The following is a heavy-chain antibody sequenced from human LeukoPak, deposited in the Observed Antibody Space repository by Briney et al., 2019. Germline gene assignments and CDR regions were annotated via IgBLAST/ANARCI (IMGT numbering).Heavy chain of an antibody. CDR1: GYTFTGYY. Sequence: ASVTVSCKASGYTFTGYYMHWVRQAPGQGLEWMGWINPNSGGTNYAQKFQGRVTITRDTSISTAYMELSRLRSDDTAVYYCARSAMVRGLPFDYWGQGTLVTVSS. CDR3: ARSAMVRGLPFDY. V-gene: IGHV1-2*02. D-gene: IGHD3-10*01. J-gene: IGHJ4*02. CDR2: INPNSGGT.